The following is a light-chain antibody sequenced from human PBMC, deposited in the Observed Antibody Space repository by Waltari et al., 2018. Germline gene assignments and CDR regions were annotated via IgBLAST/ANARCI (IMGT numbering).Light chain of an antibody. V-gene: IGKV3-20*01. J-gene: IGKJ4*01. Sequence: VLTQSPGTLSLSPGERATLSCRASHSSSSYLAWFPQKPGQAPRLLIYGASSRATGIPDRFSGSGSGTDFTLTISRLEPEDFAVYYCQQYGASPLTFGGGTKVEIK. CDR3: QQYGASPLT. CDR2: GAS. CDR1: HSSSSY.